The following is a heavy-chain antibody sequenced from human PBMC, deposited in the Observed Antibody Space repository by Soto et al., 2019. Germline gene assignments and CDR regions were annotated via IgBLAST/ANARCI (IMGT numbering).Heavy chain of an antibody. CDR1: GFTFSSYG. CDR3: ARVSTVATIPNWFDP. CDR2: IWYDGSNK. V-gene: IGHV3-33*01. D-gene: IGHD5-12*01. J-gene: IGHJ5*02. Sequence: QVQLVESGGGVVQPGRSLRLSCAASGFTFSSYGMHWVRQAPGKGLEWVAVIWYDGSNKYYADSVKGRFTISRDNAKNSLYLQMNSLRAEDTAVYYCARVSTVATIPNWFDPWGQGTLVTVSS.